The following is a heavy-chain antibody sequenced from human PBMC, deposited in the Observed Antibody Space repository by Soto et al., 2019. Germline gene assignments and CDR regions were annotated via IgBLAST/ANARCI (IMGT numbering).Heavy chain of an antibody. J-gene: IGHJ4*02. CDR2: INAGNGNT. V-gene: IGHV1-3*01. CDR3: ARGPFVVTMVRGVPYYFDY. Sequence: ASVKVSCKASGYTFTSYAMHWVRQAPGQRLEWMGWINAGNGNTRYSQKFQGRVTITRDTSASTAYMELSSLRSEDTAVYYCARGPFVVTMVRGVPYYFDYWGQGTLVTVSS. CDR1: GYTFTSYA. D-gene: IGHD3-10*01.